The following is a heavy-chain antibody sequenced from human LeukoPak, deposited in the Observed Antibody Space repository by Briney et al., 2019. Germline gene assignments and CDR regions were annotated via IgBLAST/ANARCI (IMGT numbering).Heavy chain of an antibody. V-gene: IGHV3-21*01. CDR2: ISSGSSAI. Sequence: GGSLRLSCEASGFTFTTYSMTWVRQAPGKGLEWVSIISSGSSAIFSADALKGRFTISRDDAKNLLYLDMNSLRAEDTAVYYCAGGRTTMVRNNLGFDPWGQGTLVTVSS. CDR3: AGGRTTMVRNNLGFDP. D-gene: IGHD3-10*01. CDR1: GFTFTTYS. J-gene: IGHJ5*02.